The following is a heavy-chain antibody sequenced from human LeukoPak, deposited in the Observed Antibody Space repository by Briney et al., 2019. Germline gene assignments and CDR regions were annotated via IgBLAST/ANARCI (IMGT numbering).Heavy chain of an antibody. CDR3: ARDPEDIGTHDYYYYGMDV. V-gene: IGHV1-2*06. CDR2: INPNSGGT. CDR1: GYTFTGYY. D-gene: IGHD2-15*01. Sequence: ASVKVSCKASGYTFTGYYMHWVRQAPGQGLEWMGRINPNSGGTNYAQKFQGRVTMTRDTSISTAYMGLSRLRSDDTAVYYCARDPEDIGTHDYYYYGMDVWGQGTTVTVSS. J-gene: IGHJ6*02.